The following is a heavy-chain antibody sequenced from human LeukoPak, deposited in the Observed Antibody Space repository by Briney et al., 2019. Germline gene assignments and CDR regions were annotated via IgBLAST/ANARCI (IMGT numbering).Heavy chain of an antibody. CDR1: GGSISSYY. CDR3: ARESGWYYFDY. D-gene: IGHD6-19*01. CDR2: IYYSGST. J-gene: IGHJ4*02. Sequence: SETLSPTCTVSGGSISSYYWSWIRQPPGKGLEWIGYIYYSGSTNYNPSLKSRVTISVDTSKNQFSLKLSSVTAADTAVYYCARESGWYYFDYWGQGTLVTVSS. V-gene: IGHV4-59*01.